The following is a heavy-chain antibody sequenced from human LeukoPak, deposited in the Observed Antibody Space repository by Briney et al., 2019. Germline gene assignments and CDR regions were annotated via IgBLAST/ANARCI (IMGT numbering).Heavy chain of an antibody. V-gene: IGHV4-59*01. CDR2: IYYSGST. J-gene: IGHJ6*02. CDR1: GVSISSYY. CDR3: ARVRPTLRYFDHYYGMDV. D-gene: IGHD3-9*01. Sequence: SETLSLTCTVSGVSISSYYWSWIRQPPGKGLEWIGYIYYSGSTNYNPSLKIRVTISVDTSKNQFSLKLSSVTAADTAVYYCARVRPTLRYFDHYYGMDVWGQGNTVTVSS.